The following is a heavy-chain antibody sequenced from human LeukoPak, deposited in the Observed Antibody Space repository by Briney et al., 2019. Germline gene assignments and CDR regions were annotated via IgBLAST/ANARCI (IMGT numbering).Heavy chain of an antibody. Sequence: SETLSLTCTVSGGSISSYYWSWIRQPAGKGLEWIGRIYTSGSTNYNPSLKSRVTMSVDTSKNQFSLKLSSVTAAGTAVYYCAKSTPGPHCGGAGCPPTLTPFDTWGQGTLVTVSS. D-gene: IGHD2-21*01. CDR1: GGSISSYY. V-gene: IGHV4-4*07. CDR2: IYTSGST. J-gene: IGHJ4*02. CDR3: AKSTPGPHCGGAGCPPTLTPFDT.